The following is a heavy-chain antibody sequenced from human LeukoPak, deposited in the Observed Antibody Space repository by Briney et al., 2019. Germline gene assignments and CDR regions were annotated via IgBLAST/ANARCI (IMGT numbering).Heavy chain of an antibody. J-gene: IGHJ4*02. D-gene: IGHD6-19*01. Sequence: GGSLRLSCAASGFTFSIYTMNWVRQAPGKGLEWVSIINYNGDNKYYADSVQGRFTISRDNSKNTVYLQMNSQRAEDTAIYYCAKDGHCPGALCPTQIAVAGYNDNWGQGTLVTVSS. CDR1: GFTFSIYT. CDR3: AKDGHCPGALCPTQIAVAGYNDN. CDR2: INYNGDNK. V-gene: IGHV3-23*01.